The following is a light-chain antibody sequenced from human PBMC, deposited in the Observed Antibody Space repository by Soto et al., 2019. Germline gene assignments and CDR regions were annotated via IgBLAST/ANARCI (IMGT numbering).Light chain of an antibody. V-gene: IGLV3-25*02. CDR3: QSSDDTGNYYL. CDR1: ELSKQY. CDR2: KDS. Sequence: SYDLTQTSSVSVSPGQTARITCSGAELSKQYVYWYQQKPGQAPVLVIYKDSERASGIPERFSASSSGTTVTLTITGVRAEDEADYYCQSSDDTGNYYLFGSGTKVTVL. J-gene: IGLJ1*01.